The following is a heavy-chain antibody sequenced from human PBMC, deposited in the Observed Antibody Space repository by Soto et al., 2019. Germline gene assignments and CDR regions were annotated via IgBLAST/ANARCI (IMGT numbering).Heavy chain of an antibody. CDR2: ISNTGGST. CDR3: AKGQRYYGSVSPPQDFDY. J-gene: IGHJ4*02. CDR1: GFTFSNYA. D-gene: IGHD3-10*01. V-gene: IGHV3-23*01. Sequence: GGSLRLSCAASGFTFSNYAMSWVRQAPGKGLEWVSGISNTGGSTGYADSVKGRFTISRDNSKNTLYLEMSSLRPEDTAVYYCAKGQRYYGSVSPPQDFDYWGQGTLVPVYS.